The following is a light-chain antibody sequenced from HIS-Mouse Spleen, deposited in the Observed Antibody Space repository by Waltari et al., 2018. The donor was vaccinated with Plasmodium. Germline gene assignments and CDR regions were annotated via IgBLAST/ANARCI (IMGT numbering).Light chain of an antibody. V-gene: IGKV1-5*03. Sequence: DIQMTQSPSTLSASVGDRATLTCRASQSISSRLAWYQQKPGKAPKLLIYKASSLESGVPSRFSGSGSGTEFTLTISSLQPDDFATYYCQQYNSYSWTFGQGTKVEIK. CDR2: KAS. J-gene: IGKJ1*01. CDR3: QQYNSYSWT. CDR1: QSISSR.